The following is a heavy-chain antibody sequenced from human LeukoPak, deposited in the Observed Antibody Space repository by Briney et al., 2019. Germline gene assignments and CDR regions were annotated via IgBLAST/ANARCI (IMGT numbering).Heavy chain of an antibody. J-gene: IGHJ4*02. Sequence: ASVKVSCKASGYTFTGYGISWVRQAPGQGLEWMGIINPSGGSTSYAQKFQGRVTMTRDTSSSTVYMELSSLRSEDTAVYYCARISYYYDSSGLDYWGQGTLVTVSS. CDR2: INPSGGST. V-gene: IGHV1-46*01. CDR3: ARISYYYDSSGLDY. CDR1: GYTFTGYG. D-gene: IGHD3-22*01.